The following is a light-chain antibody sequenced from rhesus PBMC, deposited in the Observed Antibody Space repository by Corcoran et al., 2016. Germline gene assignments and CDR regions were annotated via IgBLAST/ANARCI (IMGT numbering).Light chain of an antibody. Sequence: DIQMTQSPSSLSASVGDRVTITCRASENVKNHLTWYQQKPGKAPNLLIYKASTLQSGVPSRFSGSGSWTDYTFTISSLQSEDVATYYWQHKYGTPLTFGGGTKVEIK. CDR2: KAS. CDR3: QHKYGTPLT. V-gene: IGKV1-74*01. CDR1: ENVKNH. J-gene: IGKJ4*01.